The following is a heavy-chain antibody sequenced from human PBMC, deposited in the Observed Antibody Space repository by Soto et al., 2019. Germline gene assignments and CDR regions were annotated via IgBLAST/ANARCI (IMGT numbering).Heavy chain of an antibody. J-gene: IGHJ6*02. CDR3: ASPYYDFWSGFSRAPYYGMDV. CDR2: IYYSGST. D-gene: IGHD3-3*01. CDR1: GGSISSSSYY. V-gene: IGHV4-39*01. Sequence: SETLSLTCTVSGGSISSSSYYWGWIRQPPGKGLEWIGSIYYSGSTYYNPSLKSRVTISVDTSKNQFSLKLSSVTAADTAVYYCASPYYDFWSGFSRAPYYGMDVWGQGTTVTVSS.